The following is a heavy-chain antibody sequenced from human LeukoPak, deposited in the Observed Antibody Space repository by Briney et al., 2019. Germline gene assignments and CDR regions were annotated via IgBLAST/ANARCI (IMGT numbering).Heavy chain of an antibody. V-gene: IGHV3-30-3*01. CDR2: ISYDGSNK. Sequence: GGSLRLSCAASGFTFSSYAMHWVRQAPGKGLEWVAVISYDGSNKYYADSVKGRFTISRDNSKSTLYLQMNSLRAEDTAVYYCARDGDFSGPNPYFDYWGQGTLVTVSP. CDR1: GFTFSSYA. CDR3: ARDGDFSGPNPYFDY. D-gene: IGHD3-3*01. J-gene: IGHJ4*02.